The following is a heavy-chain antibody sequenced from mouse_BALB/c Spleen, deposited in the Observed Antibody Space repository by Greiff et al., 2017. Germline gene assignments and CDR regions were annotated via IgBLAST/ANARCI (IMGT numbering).Heavy chain of an antibody. D-gene: IGHD2-3*01. CDR1: GYTFTDYN. V-gene: IGHV1S29*02. CDR2: IYPYNGGT. J-gene: IGHJ2*01. CDR3: ARVYDGYYKAFDY. Sequence: VQLQQSGPELVKPGASVKISCKASGYTFTDYNMHWVKQSHGKSLEWIGYIYPYNGGTGYNQKFKSKATLTVDNSSSTAYMELRSLTSEDSAVYYCARVYDGYYKAFDYWGQGTTLTVSS.